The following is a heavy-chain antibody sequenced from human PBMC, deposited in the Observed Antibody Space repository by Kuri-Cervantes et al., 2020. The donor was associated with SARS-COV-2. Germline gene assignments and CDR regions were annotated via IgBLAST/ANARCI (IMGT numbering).Heavy chain of an antibody. Sequence: GGSLRLSCAASGFTFSSYGMHWVRQAPGKGLEWVAVIWYDGSNKYYADSVKGRFTISRDNSKNTLYPQMNSLRAEDTAVYYCARQGGRAIYFDYWGQGTLVTVSS. CDR1: GFTFSSYG. CDR3: ARQGGRAIYFDY. D-gene: IGHD6-25*01. J-gene: IGHJ4*02. V-gene: IGHV3-30*19. CDR2: IWYDGSNK.